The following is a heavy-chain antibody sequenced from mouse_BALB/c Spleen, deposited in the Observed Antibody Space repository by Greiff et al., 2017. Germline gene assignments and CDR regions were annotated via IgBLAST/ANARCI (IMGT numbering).Heavy chain of an antibody. J-gene: IGHJ2*01. CDR1: GFTFSSYT. Sequence: EVKLVESGGGLVKPGGSLKLSCAASGFTFSSYTMSWVRQTPEKRLEWVATISSGGSYTYYPDSVKGRFTISRDNAKNTLYLQMSSLKSEDTAMYYCTRETVDYWGQGTTLTVSS. V-gene: IGHV5-6-4*01. CDR3: TRETVDY. CDR2: ISSGGSYT. D-gene: IGHD4-1*01.